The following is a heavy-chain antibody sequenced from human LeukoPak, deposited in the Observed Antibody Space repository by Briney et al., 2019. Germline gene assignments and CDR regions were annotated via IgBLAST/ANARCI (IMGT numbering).Heavy chain of an antibody. CDR2: IYTSGST. D-gene: IGHD1-7*01. CDR3: ARGGASRPGTPWYYYYMDV. CDR1: GGSISSGSYY. J-gene: IGHJ6*03. V-gene: IGHV4-61*02. Sequence: SETLSLTCTVSGGSISSGSYYWSWIRRPAGKGLEWIGRIYTSGSTNYNPSLKSRVTISVDTSKNQFSLKLSSVTAADTAVYYCARGGASRPGTPWYYYYMDVWGKGTTVTVSS.